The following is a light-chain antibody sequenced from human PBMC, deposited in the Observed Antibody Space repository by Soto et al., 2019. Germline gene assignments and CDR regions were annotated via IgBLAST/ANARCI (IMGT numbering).Light chain of an antibody. V-gene: IGLV2-14*01. CDR2: EVR. CDR1: SRDIGAYNL. CDR3: SAYTNINTRACV. J-gene: IGLJ1*01. Sequence: QSALTQPASLSGSPGQSITISCSGTSRDIGAYNLVSWYQQLPGKAPKLLIYEVRSRPSGISYRFSGSKSGTTASLTISSLLPEDEADYYCSAYTNINTRACVFGTGTKLTVL.